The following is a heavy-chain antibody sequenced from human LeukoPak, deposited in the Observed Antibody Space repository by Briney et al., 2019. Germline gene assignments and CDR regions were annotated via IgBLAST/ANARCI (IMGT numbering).Heavy chain of an antibody. CDR2: IYYSGST. J-gene: IGHJ4*02. V-gene: IGHV4-31*03. CDR3: ARLWFGEPSLDC. D-gene: IGHD3-10*01. CDR1: GGSISSGGYY. Sequence: PSQTLSPTCTVSGGSISSGGYYWSWLRQHPGKGLEWIGYIYYSGSTYYNPSLKSRVTISVDTSKNQFSLKLSSVTAADTAVYYCARLWFGEPSLDCWGQGTLVTVSS.